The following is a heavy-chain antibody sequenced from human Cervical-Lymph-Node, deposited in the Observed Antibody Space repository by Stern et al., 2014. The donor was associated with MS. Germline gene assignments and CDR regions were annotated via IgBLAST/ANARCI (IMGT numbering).Heavy chain of an antibody. V-gene: IGHV1-69*01. CDR2: IIPIFGAT. J-gene: IGHJ4*02. Sequence: QVQLVESGTEVKKPGSSVKVSCKASGGTLNTSAINWVRQAPGQGLAWMGGIIPIFGATNYAQKFQGRLTMTADESTTTAYMELNSLRSEDTAMYYCAKVRCPNGVCYPRLDYWGQGILVTVSS. CDR1: GGTLNTSA. D-gene: IGHD2-8*01. CDR3: AKVRCPNGVCYPRLDY.